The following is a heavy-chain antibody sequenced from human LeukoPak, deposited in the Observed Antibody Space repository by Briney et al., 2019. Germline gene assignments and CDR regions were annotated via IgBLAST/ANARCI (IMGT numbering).Heavy chain of an antibody. V-gene: IGHV4-34*01. Sequence: PSETLSLTCAVYGGSFSGYYWSWIRQPPGKGLEWIGEIYHSGSTNYNPSLKSRVTISVDKSKNQFSLKLSSVTAADTAVYYCAARSGSFFDYWGQGTLVTVSS. CDR1: GGSFSGYY. D-gene: IGHD1-26*01. CDR3: AARSGSFFDY. CDR2: IYHSGST. J-gene: IGHJ4*02.